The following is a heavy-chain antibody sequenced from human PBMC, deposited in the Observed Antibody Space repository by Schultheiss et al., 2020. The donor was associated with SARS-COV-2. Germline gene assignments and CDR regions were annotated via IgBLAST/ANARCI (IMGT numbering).Heavy chain of an antibody. CDR1: GGSISSYY. CDR3: ARVATPGWWFDP. J-gene: IGHJ5*02. CDR2: IYSSGST. Sequence: SQTLSLTCTVSGGSISSYYWSWIRQPAGKGLECIGLIYSSGSTNYNPSLKSRVTMSVDTSKNQFSLTVRSVTAADTAVYYCARVATPGWWFDPWGQGTLVTVSS. V-gene: IGHV4-4*07. D-gene: IGHD5-12*01.